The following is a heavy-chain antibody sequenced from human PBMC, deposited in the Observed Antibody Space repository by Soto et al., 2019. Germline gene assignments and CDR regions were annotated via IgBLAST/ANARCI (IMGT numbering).Heavy chain of an antibody. Sequence: SGGGAVQPGRSLRLSCAASGFTFSRYAMHWVRQAPGKGLEWVSVISYDGNNKYYADSVKGRFTISRDNSKNRVLLQMNSLRPEDTAVYYCAKDIRSGGSCADYWGQGTLVTVSS. V-gene: IGHV3-30-3*01. CDR1: GFTFSRYA. CDR3: AKDIRSGGSCADY. D-gene: IGHD2-15*01. CDR2: ISYDGNNK. J-gene: IGHJ4*02.